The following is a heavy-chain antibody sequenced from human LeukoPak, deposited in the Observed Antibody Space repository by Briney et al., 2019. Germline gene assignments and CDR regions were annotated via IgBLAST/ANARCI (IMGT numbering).Heavy chain of an antibody. J-gene: IGHJ3*02. D-gene: IGHD2-2*01. CDR1: GYTLTELS. V-gene: IGHV1-24*01. CDR3: ATRPALGGAFDI. Sequence: ASEKVSCKVSGYTLTELSMHWVRQGPGKGLEWMGGFDPEDGETIYVQKFQGRVTMTEDTSTDTAYMELSSLRSEDTAVYYCATRPALGGAFDIWGQGTMVTVSS. CDR2: FDPEDGET.